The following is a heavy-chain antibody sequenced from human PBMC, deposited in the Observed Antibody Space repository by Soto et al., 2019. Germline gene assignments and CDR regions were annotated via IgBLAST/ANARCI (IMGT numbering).Heavy chain of an antibody. D-gene: IGHD1-1*01. Sequence: PSETLSLTCPVSGSSISSGDYYWSWIRQPPGKGLELIGYIYYSGSTYYNPSLKSRVTISVDTSKNQFSLKLSSVTAADTAVYYCARGAIASWELEPLDYWGQGTLVTVSS. J-gene: IGHJ4*02. CDR3: ARGAIASWELEPLDY. V-gene: IGHV4-30-4*01. CDR2: IYYSGST. CDR1: GSSISSGDYY.